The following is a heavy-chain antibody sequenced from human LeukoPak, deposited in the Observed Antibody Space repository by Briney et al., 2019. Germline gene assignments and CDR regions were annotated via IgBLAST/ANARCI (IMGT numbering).Heavy chain of an antibody. CDR1: GFRFSSYE. D-gene: IGHD3-10*02. Sequence: GGSLRLSCSASGFRFSSYEMNWVRQAPGKGLEWISCITGSSDGKYYADSVKGRFTISRDNAKNSLYLQMNSLRAEETAVYYCAELGITMIGGVWGKGTTVTISS. CDR2: ITGSSDGK. J-gene: IGHJ6*04. V-gene: IGHV3-48*03. CDR3: AELGITMIGGV.